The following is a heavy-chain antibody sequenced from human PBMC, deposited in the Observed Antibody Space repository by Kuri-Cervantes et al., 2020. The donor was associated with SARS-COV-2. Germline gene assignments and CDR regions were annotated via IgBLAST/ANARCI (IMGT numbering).Heavy chain of an antibody. J-gene: IGHJ4*02. CDR2: ISGSGGST. CDR3: VKSITVSGTGFDY. V-gene: IGHV3-23*01. CDR1: GFTFSSYA. Sequence: GESLKISCAASGFTFSSYAMSWVRQAPGKGLEWVSAISGSGGSTYYADSVKGRFTISRDNSKNTLYLQMNSLRAEDTAVYYCVKSITVSGTGFDYWGQGALVTVSS. D-gene: IGHD6-19*01.